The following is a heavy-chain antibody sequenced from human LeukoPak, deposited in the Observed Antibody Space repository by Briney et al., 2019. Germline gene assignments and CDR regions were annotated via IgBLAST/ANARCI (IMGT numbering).Heavy chain of an antibody. CDR1: GYTFTDYY. Sequence: ASVKVSCKASGYTFTDYYMHWVRQAPGQGLEWMGWINPNDGDTNYAQKFQGRVTITRDTSISTAHMEVSRLRSDDTAVYYCARANFLYCSSTTCLFDYWGQGTLVTVSS. CDR2: INPNDGDT. J-gene: IGHJ4*02. D-gene: IGHD2-2*01. V-gene: IGHV1-2*02. CDR3: ARANFLYCSSTTCLFDY.